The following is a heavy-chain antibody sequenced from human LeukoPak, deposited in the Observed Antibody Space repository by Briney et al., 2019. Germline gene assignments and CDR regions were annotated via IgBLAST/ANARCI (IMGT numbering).Heavy chain of an antibody. D-gene: IGHD3-22*01. CDR2: IIPIFGTA. V-gene: IGHV1-69*13. Sequence: EASVKVSCKASGGTFSSYAISWVRQAPGQGLEWMGGIIPIFGTANYAQKFQGRVTITADESTSTAYMELSSLRSEDTAVYYCARGPGGRSGYYPLEDYYYYYYMDVWGKGTTVTVSS. CDR1: GGTFSSYA. J-gene: IGHJ6*03. CDR3: ARGPGGRSGYYPLEDYYYYYYMDV.